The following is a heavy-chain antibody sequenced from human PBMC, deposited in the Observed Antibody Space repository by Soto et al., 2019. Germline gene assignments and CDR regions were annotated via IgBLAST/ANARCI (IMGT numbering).Heavy chain of an antibody. Sequence: VRLTFAAAMIVFLNGCLSSIRQTPGKGLEWIGRIIGESAGGTTDYAAPAKRRFTISRDHSKDTLYLHMNSLITEERAVYYSTTGYSNGYYNFGYWGQGTPGTRPS. J-gene: IGHJ4*01. CDR2: IIGESAGGTT. CDR1: MIVFLNGC. V-gene: IGHV3-15*05. D-gene: IGHD3-22*01. CDR3: TTGYSNGYYNFGY.